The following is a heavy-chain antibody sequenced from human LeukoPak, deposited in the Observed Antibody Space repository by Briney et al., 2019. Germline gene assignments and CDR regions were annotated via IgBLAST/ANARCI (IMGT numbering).Heavy chain of an antibody. Sequence: TGESLRLSCAASGFSVNGNDMIWVRQAPGKGLQWVSILFTDDSTSHTDSVKGRFSISTDDLKSTLYLQMNNLRPDDTAVYYCARTARIRGVMTTHFYFDYWGQGALVTVS. J-gene: IGHJ4*02. CDR3: ARTARIRGVMTTHFYFDY. D-gene: IGHD3-16*01. V-gene: IGHV3-66*01. CDR2: LFTDDST. CDR1: GFSVNGND.